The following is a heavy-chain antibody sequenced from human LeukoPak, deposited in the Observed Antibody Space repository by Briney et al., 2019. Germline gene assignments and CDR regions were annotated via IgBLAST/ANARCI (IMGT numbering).Heavy chain of an antibody. J-gene: IGHJ4*02. D-gene: IGHD4-23*01. CDR3: AIETDYGGNSAEFDF. CDR2: TYYRSKWSN. CDR1: GDSVSSNSAA. Sequence: SQTLSLTCAISGDSVSSNSAAWNWIRQSPSRGLEWLGRTYYRSKWSNDYAVSVKSRITINPDTSKNQFSLHLSSVTPEDTAVYYCAIETDYGGNSAEFDFWGQGTLVTVSS. V-gene: IGHV6-1*01.